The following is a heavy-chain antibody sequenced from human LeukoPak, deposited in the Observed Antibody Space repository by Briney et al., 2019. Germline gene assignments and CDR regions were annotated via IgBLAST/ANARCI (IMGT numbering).Heavy chain of an antibody. J-gene: IGHJ4*02. D-gene: IGHD2-8*01. Sequence: KPSETLSLTCAVYGGSFSGDYWSWIRQPPGKGLEWIGEINHSGSTNYNPSLKSRVTISVDTSKNQFSLKLSSVTAADTAVYYCARRMVNGLHKKTFDYWGQGTLVTVSS. CDR2: INHSGST. V-gene: IGHV4-34*01. CDR3: ARRMVNGLHKKTFDY. CDR1: GGSFSGDY.